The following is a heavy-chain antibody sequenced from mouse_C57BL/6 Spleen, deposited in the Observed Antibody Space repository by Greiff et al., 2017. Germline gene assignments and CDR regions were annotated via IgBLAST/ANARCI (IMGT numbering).Heavy chain of an antibody. J-gene: IGHJ2*01. Sequence: EVKLVESGPGLVKPSQSLSLTCSVTGYSITSGYYWNWLRQFPGNKLEWMGYISYDGSNNYHPSLKNRISITRDTSKNQFFLKLNSVTTEDTATYCSARESGIYYDYDGGFDYWGQGTTLTVSS. CDR2: ISYDGSN. D-gene: IGHD2-4*01. CDR1: GYSITSGYY. V-gene: IGHV3-6*01. CDR3: ARESGIYYDYDGGFDY.